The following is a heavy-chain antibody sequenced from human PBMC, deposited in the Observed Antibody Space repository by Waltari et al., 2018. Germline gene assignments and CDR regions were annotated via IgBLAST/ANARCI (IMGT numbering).Heavy chain of an antibody. V-gene: IGHV1-8*01. D-gene: IGHD2-15*01. CDR1: GSTFTSYD. CDR2: MNPNSGNT. J-gene: IGHJ3*02. CDR3: ARAVYCSGGSCYSSGAFDI. Sequence: QVQLVQSGAEVKKPGASVKVSCKASGSTFTSYDINWVRQAPGPGLEWMGWMNPNSGNTGYAQKFQGRVTMTRNTSISTAYMELSSLRSEDTAVYYCARAVYCSGGSCYSSGAFDIWGQGTMVTVSS.